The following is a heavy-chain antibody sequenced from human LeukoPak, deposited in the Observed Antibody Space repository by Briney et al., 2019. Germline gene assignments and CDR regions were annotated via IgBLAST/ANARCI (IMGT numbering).Heavy chain of an antibody. V-gene: IGHV1-2*02. CDR3: AREGRSNSYAFDI. J-gene: IGHJ3*02. CDR2: INPNSGGT. Sequence: ASVKVSCKASGYTFTGYYVHWVRQAPGQGLEWLGWINPNSGGTNYAQKFQGRVTMTRDTSISTAYMELSRLRSDDTAVYYCAREGRSNSYAFDIWGQGTMVTVSS. CDR1: GYTFTGYY. D-gene: IGHD4-11*01.